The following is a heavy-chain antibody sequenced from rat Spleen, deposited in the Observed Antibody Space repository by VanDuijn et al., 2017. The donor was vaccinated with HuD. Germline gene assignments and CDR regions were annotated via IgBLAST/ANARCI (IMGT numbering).Heavy chain of an antibody. V-gene: IGHV5-29*01. CDR2: ISYDGSST. Sequence: EVQLVESDGGLVQPGRSLKLSCAASGFTFSDYYIAWVRQAPTKGLEWVATISYDGSSTYYRDSVKGRFTISRDNAKNTLYLQMDSLRSEDTATYYCARQGYVGYDNWFAYWGQGTLVTVSS. CDR1: GFTFSDYY. D-gene: IGHD1-11*01. J-gene: IGHJ3*01. CDR3: ARQGYVGYDNWFAY.